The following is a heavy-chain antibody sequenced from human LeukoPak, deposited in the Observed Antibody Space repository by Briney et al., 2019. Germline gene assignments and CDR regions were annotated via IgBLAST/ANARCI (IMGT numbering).Heavy chain of an antibody. J-gene: IGHJ6*02. D-gene: IGHD6-13*01. CDR3: ARTPVIAAAGTGLYYYYGMDV. Sequence: SGGSLRLSCAASGFTFSSYWMHWVRQAPGKGLVWVSRINSDGSSTSYADSVKGRFTISRDNAKNTLYLQMNSLRAEDTAVYYCARTPVIAAAGTGLYYYYGMDVWGQGTTVTVSS. CDR1: GFTFSSYW. CDR2: INSDGSST. V-gene: IGHV3-74*01.